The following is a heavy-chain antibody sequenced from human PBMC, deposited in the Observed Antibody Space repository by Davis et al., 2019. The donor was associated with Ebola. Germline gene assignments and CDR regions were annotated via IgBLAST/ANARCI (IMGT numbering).Heavy chain of an antibody. CDR2: IRYDESQK. Sequence: PGGSLRLSCAASGFRFNNYDMHWVRQAPGRGPEWVAFIRYDESQKTYADPVKGRFTISRDNYKNTLFLQMNSLRGEDTALYYCVSKTPAGFNFDHWGQGAPVTVSS. CDR3: VSKTPAGFNFDH. J-gene: IGHJ4*02. CDR1: GFRFNNYD. V-gene: IGHV3-30*02. D-gene: IGHD6-13*01.